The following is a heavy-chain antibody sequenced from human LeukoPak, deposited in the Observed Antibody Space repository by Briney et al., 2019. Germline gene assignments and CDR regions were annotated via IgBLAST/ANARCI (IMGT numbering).Heavy chain of an antibody. J-gene: IGHJ6*02. CDR1: GGSFSGYY. Sequence: SETLSLTCAVYGGSFSGYYWSWIRQPPGKGLEWIGEINHSGSTNYDPSLKSRVNISADTSKNQFSLKLSSVTAADTAVYYCARVGSYYYDSSGYYPKLYYYYGMDVWGRGTTVTVSS. D-gene: IGHD3-22*01. CDR2: INHSGST. V-gene: IGHV4-34*01. CDR3: ARVGSYYYDSSGYYPKLYYYYGMDV.